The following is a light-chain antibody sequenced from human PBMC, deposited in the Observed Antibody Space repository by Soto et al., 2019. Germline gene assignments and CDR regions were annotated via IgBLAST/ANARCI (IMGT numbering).Light chain of an antibody. V-gene: IGKV4-1*01. CDR1: HTFLSVSDNQYY. CDR2: RAS. J-gene: IGKJ1*01. Sequence: IVITHSAYCLTVSRGQRATISGTSSHTFLSVSDNQYYLTWYQHKPGQPPKLLIYRASTRDSGVPDRFTGSGSGTNLTLTIRSLPAEDLEVYYCQQYHSTPPQWTFGQGTKVDIK. CDR3: QQYHSTPPQWT.